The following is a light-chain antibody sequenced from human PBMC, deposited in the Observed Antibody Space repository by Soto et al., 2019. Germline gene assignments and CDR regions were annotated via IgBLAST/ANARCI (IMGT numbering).Light chain of an antibody. V-gene: IGKV3-11*01. CDR1: QGVSSNY. CDR2: DAS. CDR3: QQRSNWPRT. J-gene: IGKJ1*01. Sequence: DIVLTQSPGTLSLSTGERARLSCRASQGVSSNYLAWYQQKSGQAPRLLIYDASNRATGIPAGFSGSGSGTDFTLTISSLEPEDFAVYYCQQRSNWPRTFGQGTKVDVK.